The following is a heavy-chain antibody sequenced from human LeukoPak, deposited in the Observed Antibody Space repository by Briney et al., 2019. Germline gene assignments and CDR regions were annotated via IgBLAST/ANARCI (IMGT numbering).Heavy chain of an antibody. CDR3: AKGRGSSGYPPYYFDY. J-gene: IGHJ4*02. CDR2: IIPIFGTA. D-gene: IGHD3-22*01. V-gene: IGHV1-69*05. Sequence: SVKVSCKASGYTFTSYGISWVRQAPGQGLEWMGGIIPIFGTANYAQKFQGRVTITTDESTSTAYMELSSLRSEDTAVYYCAKGRGSSGYPPYYFDYSGKGTLVTVSS. CDR1: GYTFTSYG.